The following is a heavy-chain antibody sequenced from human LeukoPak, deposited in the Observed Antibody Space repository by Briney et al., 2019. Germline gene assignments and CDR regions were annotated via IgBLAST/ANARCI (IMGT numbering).Heavy chain of an antibody. V-gene: IGHV3-30-3*01. J-gene: IGHJ5*02. CDR2: ISYDGSNK. CDR3: ASSSMRWFDP. Sequence: GGSLRLSCAASGFTFSSYAMHWVRRAPGEGLEWVAVISYDGSNKYYADSVKGRFTISRDNSKNTLYLQMNSLRAEDTAVYYCASSSMRWFDPWGQGTLVTVSS. CDR1: GFTFSSYA. D-gene: IGHD2/OR15-2a*01.